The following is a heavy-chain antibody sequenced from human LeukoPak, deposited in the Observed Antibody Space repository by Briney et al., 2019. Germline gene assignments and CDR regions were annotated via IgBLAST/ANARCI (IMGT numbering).Heavy chain of an antibody. CDR1: GFTFSSYA. CDR2: ISGSGGST. D-gene: IGHD3-22*01. J-gene: IGHJ6*02. CDR3: AKSSGPGGYYYYGMDV. V-gene: IGHV3-23*01. Sequence: GGSLRLSCAASGFTFSSYAMSWVRQAPGKGLEWVSAISGSGGSTYYADSVRGRFTISRDNSKNTLYLQMNSLRAEDTAVYYCAKSSGPGGYYYYGMDVWGQGTTVTVSS.